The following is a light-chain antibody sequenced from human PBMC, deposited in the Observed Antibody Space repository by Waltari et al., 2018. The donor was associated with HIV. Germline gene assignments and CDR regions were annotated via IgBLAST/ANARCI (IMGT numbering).Light chain of an antibody. CDR1: SSDISAYNS. Sequence: QSALTQPASVSGSPGQSITIFCIGTSSDISAYNSVAWYQQHPGKAPHSIVYGVSNRPSDVSARFSGSKSGNTASLTISGLQDDDESDYYCSSYTTTATLVFGTGTKVTVL. CDR3: SSYTTTATLV. J-gene: IGLJ1*01. V-gene: IGLV2-14*03. CDR2: GVS.